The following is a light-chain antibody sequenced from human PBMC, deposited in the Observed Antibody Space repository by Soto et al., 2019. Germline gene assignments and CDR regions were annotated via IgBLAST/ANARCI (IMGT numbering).Light chain of an antibody. Sequence: QSVLTQPPSVSGAPGQRVTISCTGSGSNIGAGYDVHWYQHRPGTAPKLLVFGDSHRPSGVPDRFSGSKSGTSASLAITGLQAEDEAVYYCSTWDDKLYGWVFGGGTQLTVL. J-gene: IGLJ3*02. CDR3: STWDDKLYGWV. CDR1: GSNIGAGYD. CDR2: GDS. V-gene: IGLV1-40*01.